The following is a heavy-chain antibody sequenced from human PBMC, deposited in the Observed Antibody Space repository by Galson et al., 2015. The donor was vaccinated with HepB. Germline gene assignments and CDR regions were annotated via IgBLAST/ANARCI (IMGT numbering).Heavy chain of an antibody. CDR2: TYYRSKWYN. CDR3: ARDREAYCGGDCYSGWFDP. V-gene: IGHV6-1*01. J-gene: IGHJ5*02. Sequence: CAISGDSVSSNSAPWNWIRQSPSRGLEWLGRTYYRSKWYNDYAVSVKSRITINPDTSKNQFSLQLNSVTPEDTAVYYCARDREAYCGGDCYSGWFDPWGQGTLVTVSS. CDR1: GDSVSSNSAP. D-gene: IGHD2-21*01.